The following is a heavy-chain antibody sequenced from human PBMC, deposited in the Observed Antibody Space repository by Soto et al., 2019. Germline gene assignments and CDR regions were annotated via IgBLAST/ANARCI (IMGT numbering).Heavy chain of an antibody. Sequence: GASVKVSFKASGYSFTTSGITWVRQAPGQGLEWTGWISTYNGNTNYAQKLQDRVTLTTDTSTSTAYMELRSLRSDDTAVYYCARRLYGDYDYWGQGTLVTVSS. D-gene: IGHD4-17*01. V-gene: IGHV1-18*01. CDR3: ARRLYGDYDY. CDR1: GYSFTTSG. CDR2: ISTYNGNT. J-gene: IGHJ4*02.